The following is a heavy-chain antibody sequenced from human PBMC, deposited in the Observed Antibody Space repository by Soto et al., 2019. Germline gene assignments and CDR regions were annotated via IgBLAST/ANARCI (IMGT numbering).Heavy chain of an antibody. Sequence: QVQLVQSGAEVKKPGASVKVSCKASGYTFTNFGITWVRQAPGQGLQWMGWISVYNGNANYAQKVQGRVIMTTDTSTNTAYMELRSLRSDDTAVYYCARHQTGDFDYWGQGTLVTVSS. V-gene: IGHV1-18*01. J-gene: IGHJ4*02. D-gene: IGHD3-10*01. CDR2: ISVYNGNA. CDR3: ARHQTGDFDY. CDR1: GYTFTNFG.